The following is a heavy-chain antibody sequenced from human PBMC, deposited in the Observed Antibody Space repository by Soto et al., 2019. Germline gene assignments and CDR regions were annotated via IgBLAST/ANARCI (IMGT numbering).Heavy chain of an antibody. Sequence: GGSLRLSCAASGFTFSSYAMSWVRQAPGKGLEWVSAISGSGGSTYYADSVKGRFTISRDNSKNTLYLQMNSLRAEDTAVYYCAKDRDMTTVPQDAFDIWGQGTMVTVSS. CDR1: GFTFSSYA. CDR2: ISGSGGST. V-gene: IGHV3-23*01. J-gene: IGHJ3*02. D-gene: IGHD4-17*01. CDR3: AKDRDMTTVPQDAFDI.